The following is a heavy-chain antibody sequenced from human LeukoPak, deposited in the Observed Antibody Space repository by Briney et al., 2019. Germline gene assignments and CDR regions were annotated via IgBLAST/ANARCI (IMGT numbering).Heavy chain of an antibody. CDR3: ARGGDYGDLRYFDY. CDR2: IYYRGST. V-gene: IGHV4-59*01. CDR1: GGSINNYY. Sequence: SETLSLTCTVSGGSINNYYWSWIRQPPGKGLEWIGYIYYRGSTNYNPPLKSRVTFSVDTSKNQFSLKLNSVTTADTAVYYCARGGDYGDLRYFDYWGQGTLVTVSS. D-gene: IGHD4-17*01. J-gene: IGHJ4*02.